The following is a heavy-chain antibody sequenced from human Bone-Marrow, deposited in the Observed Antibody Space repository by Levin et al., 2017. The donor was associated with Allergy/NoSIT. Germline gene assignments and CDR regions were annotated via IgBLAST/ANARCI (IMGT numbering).Heavy chain of an antibody. CDR2: LSWNSGTV. J-gene: IGHJ5*02. V-gene: IGHV3-9*01. CDR1: GFRFDDYA. CDR3: ARAVRTTAWGGTDL. D-gene: IGHD4/OR15-4a*01. Sequence: GGSLRLSCEGSGFRFDDYAMHWVRQAPGKGPEWVSGLSWNSGTVGSADSVKGRFTVSRDNAKSSLYLQMNSLTPEDTALYRCARAVRTTAWGGTDLWGQGTLVAVSS.